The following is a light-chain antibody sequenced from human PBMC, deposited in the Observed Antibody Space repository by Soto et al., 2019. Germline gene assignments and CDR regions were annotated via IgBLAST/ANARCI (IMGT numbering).Light chain of an antibody. CDR2: GAS. J-gene: IGKJ4*01. V-gene: IGKV3-15*01. Sequence: EVVMTQSPATLPVSPGERASLSCRTNQSVNINLAWYQQKPGQTPRLLIYGASTRASGIPARFSGSGSGTEFTLTISSLQSEDFALYYCQQYNSWPPLTFGGGTKVELK. CDR1: QSVNIN. CDR3: QQYNSWPPLT.